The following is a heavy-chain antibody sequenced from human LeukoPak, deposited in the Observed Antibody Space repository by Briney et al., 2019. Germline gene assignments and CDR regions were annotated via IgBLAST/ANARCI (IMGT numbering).Heavy chain of an antibody. V-gene: IGHV3-66*01. J-gene: IGHJ4*02. Sequence: GGSLRLSCAASGFTFSSYAMSWVRQAPGKGLEWVSVIYSGGSTYYADSVKGRFTISRDNSKNTLYLQMNSLRAEDTAVYYCARDLARYYDSGSFDYWGQGTPVTVSS. CDR2: IYSGGST. CDR3: ARDLARYYDSGSFDY. CDR1: GFTFSSYA. D-gene: IGHD3-22*01.